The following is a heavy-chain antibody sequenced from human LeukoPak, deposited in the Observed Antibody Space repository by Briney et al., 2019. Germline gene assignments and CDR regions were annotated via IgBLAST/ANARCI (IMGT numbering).Heavy chain of an antibody. CDR2: ISGSGGST. CDR3: AKDLVSCYDILTGYSAFDY. D-gene: IGHD3-9*01. CDR1: GFTFSSYA. Sequence: GGSLRLSCAASGFTFSSYAMSWVRQAPGKGLEWVSAISGSGGSTYYADSVKGRFTISRDNSKNTLYLQMNSLRAEDTAVYYCAKDLVSCYDILTGYSAFDYWGQGTLVTVYS. V-gene: IGHV3-23*01. J-gene: IGHJ4*02.